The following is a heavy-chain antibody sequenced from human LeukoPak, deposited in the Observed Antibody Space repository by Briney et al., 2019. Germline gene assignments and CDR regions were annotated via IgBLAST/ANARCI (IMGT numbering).Heavy chain of an antibody. J-gene: IGHJ4*02. D-gene: IGHD2-2*01. CDR1: GFTFSSYA. Sequence: PGGSLRLSCAASGFTFSSYAMHWVRQAPGKGLEWVAVISYDGSNKYYADSVKGRFTISRDNSKNTLYLQMNSLRAEDPAVYYCARGGYCSSTSCYRGPYYFDYWGQGTLVTVSS. CDR2: ISYDGSNK. CDR3: ARGGYCSSTSCYRGPYYFDY. V-gene: IGHV3-30-3*01.